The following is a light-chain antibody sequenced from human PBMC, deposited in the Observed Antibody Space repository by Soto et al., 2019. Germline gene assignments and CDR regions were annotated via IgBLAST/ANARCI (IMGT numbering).Light chain of an antibody. CDR2: GAS. CDR3: QQRNNWPGT. CDR1: QGIGES. J-gene: IGKJ1*01. Sequence: VMTQNPATLSLSPGEGVTLSCGASQGIGESLAWSQHKPGQTPSPLIYGASNRATGIPDRFSGIESGTDFPLTLSSLETVVYAVYYGQQRNNWPGTFGQGTKVDIK. V-gene: IGKV3D-11*03.